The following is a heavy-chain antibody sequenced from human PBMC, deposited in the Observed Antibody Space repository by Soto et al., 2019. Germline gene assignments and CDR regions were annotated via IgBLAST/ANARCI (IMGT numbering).Heavy chain of an antibody. D-gene: IGHD4-17*01. Sequence: EVQLGESGGGLVQPGGSLRLSCAASGFTVSSNYMSWVRQAPGRGLEWVSVIYSGGSTYYADSVKGRFTISRHKSKHTLYRQTNSLRAEDTAVYYCAREDYGDLSYWGQGTLVTVSS. V-gene: IGHV3-53*04. CDR1: GFTVSSNY. CDR3: AREDYGDLSY. CDR2: IYSGGST. J-gene: IGHJ4*02.